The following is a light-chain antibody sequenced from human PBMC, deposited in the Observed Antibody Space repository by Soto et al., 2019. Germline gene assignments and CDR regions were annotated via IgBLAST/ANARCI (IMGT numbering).Light chain of an antibody. CDR3: SSYASTNSLV. V-gene: IGLV2-14*01. CDR1: SSDVGAYNY. CDR2: EVN. Sequence: QPVLTQPASVSGSPGQSITISCTGTSSDVGAYNYVSWYQQHPGKAPKLMLYEVNNRPSGVSYRFSGSKSGNTASLTISGLQAEDEDDYYCSSYASTNSLVFGTGTKLTVL. J-gene: IGLJ1*01.